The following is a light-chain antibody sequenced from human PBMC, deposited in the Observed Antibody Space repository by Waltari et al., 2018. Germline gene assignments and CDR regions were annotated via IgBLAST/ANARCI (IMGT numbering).Light chain of an antibody. CDR1: QSISSW. CDR2: KAS. Sequence: DIQMTQSPSTLSASVGDRGTIPCRASQSISSWLAWYQQKPGKAPKLLIYKASSLESGVPSRFSGSGSGTEFILTISSLQPDDFATYYCQQYNSYWTFGQGTKVEIK. CDR3: QQYNSYWT. J-gene: IGKJ1*01. V-gene: IGKV1-5*03.